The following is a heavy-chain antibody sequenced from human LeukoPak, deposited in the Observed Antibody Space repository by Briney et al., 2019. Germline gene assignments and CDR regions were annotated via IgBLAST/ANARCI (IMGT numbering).Heavy chain of an antibody. CDR1: GFTFRNYD. CDR3: ARGPSYSDLDY. D-gene: IGHD4-11*01. V-gene: IGHV3-13*01. J-gene: IGHJ4*02. CDR2: IAIAGDT. Sequence: PGGSLRLSCAASGFTFRNYDMHWVRQTTGKGLEWVSGIAIAGDTYYSDSVKGRFTISRENVKNSLYLEINSLRAEDTAVYYCARGPSYSDLDYWGQGTLVTVSS.